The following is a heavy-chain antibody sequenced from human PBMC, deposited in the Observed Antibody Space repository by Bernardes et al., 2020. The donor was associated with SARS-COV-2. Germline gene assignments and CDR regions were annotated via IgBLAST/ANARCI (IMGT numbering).Heavy chain of an antibody. V-gene: IGHV3-23*01. CDR3: AKDSSPRRYYYYGMDV. CDR1: GFTFSSYA. D-gene: IGHD6-13*01. Sequence: GSLRLSCAASGFTFSSYAMSWVRQAPGKGLEWVSAISGSGGSTYYADSVKGRFTISRDNSKNTLYLQMNSLRAEDTAVYYCAKDSSPRRYYYYGMDVWGQGTTVTVSS. J-gene: IGHJ6*02. CDR2: ISGSGGST.